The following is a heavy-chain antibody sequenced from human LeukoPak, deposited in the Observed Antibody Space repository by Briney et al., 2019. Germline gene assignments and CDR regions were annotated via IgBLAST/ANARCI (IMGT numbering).Heavy chain of an antibody. V-gene: IGHV4-31*03. Sequence: PSQTLSLTCTVSGDSISSGAYYWTWVRQYPGTGLEWIGYISHIGTTYNNPSLKSRVSISVDTSKNQFSLNLTSVTAADTAVYYCARDAKRFYAANWFDPWGQGTLVTVSS. CDR2: ISHIGTT. J-gene: IGHJ5*02. CDR3: ARDAKRFYAANWFDP. CDR1: GDSISSGAYY. D-gene: IGHD2/OR15-2a*01.